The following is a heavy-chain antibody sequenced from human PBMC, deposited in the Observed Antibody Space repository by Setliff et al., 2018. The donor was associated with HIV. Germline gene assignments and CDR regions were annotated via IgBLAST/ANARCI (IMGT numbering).Heavy chain of an antibody. CDR2: IYYSGTT. D-gene: IGHD3-22*01. CDR1: GGSISSSPNY. Sequence: PSETLSLTCTVSGGSISSSPNYWGWIRQPPGKGLEWIGSIYYSGTTYYNPSLKSRVSISVDTSKNQFSLKLSSVTAADTAVYYCARAFDSSAPWIDLWAQGTLVTVS. J-gene: IGHJ5*02. CDR3: ARAFDSSAPWIDL. V-gene: IGHV4-39*01.